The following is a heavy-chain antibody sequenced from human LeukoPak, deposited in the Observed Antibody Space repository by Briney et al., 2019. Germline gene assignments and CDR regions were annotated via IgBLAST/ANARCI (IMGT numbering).Heavy chain of an antibody. V-gene: IGHV3-7*01. CDR2: IKQDGSEK. CDR3: ARVPGDCGGDCYSYYYYYMDV. Sequence: PGGSLRLSCAASGFSFSSDWMSWVRQAPGMGLEWVANIKQDGSEKYYVDSVKGRFTTSRDNAKNSLYLQMNSLRAEDTAVYYCARVPGDCGGDCYSYYYYYMDVWGKGTTVTVSS. CDR1: GFSFSSDW. D-gene: IGHD2-21*01. J-gene: IGHJ6*03.